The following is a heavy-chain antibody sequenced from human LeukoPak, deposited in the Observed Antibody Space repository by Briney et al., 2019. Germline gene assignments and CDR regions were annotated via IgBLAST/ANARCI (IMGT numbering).Heavy chain of an antibody. CDR1: GFTFSSYA. CDR2: IGGSGGDT. Sequence: GGSLRLSCAASGFTFSSYAMSWVRQAPGKGLEWVSGIGGSGGDTYYADSVKGRFTISRDNSQNTLYLQINSLRTEDTAVYYCAKSPLDYCSGGSCYLYFDNWGQGTLVTVSS. J-gene: IGHJ4*02. V-gene: IGHV3-23*01. CDR3: AKSPLDYCSGGSCYLYFDN. D-gene: IGHD2-15*01.